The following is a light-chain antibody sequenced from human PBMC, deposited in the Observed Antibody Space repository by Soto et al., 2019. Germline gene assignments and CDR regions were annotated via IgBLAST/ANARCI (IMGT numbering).Light chain of an antibody. Sequence: EVVMTQSKLSLHGTRGQPASISCRSNQSLVHSDGIAYFSWFQQRPGRSPRRLIYKVSNRDSGVPARFSGSGSGTDFALKISRVEAEDVGVYYCMQGTHWPITFGHGTRLEV. CDR3: MQGTHWPIT. J-gene: IGKJ5*01. CDR1: QSLVHSDGIAY. CDR2: KVS. V-gene: IGKV2-30*02.